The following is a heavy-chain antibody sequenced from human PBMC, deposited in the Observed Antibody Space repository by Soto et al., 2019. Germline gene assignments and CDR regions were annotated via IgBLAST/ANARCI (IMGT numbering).Heavy chain of an antibody. J-gene: IGHJ4*02. V-gene: IGHV3-23*01. D-gene: IGHD1-26*01. CDR3: AKDKRELRGEDYFDY. CDR1: GFTFSSYA. Sequence: EVQLLESGGGLVQPGGSLRLSCAASGFTFSSYAMSWVRQAPGKGLEWVSAISGSGGSTYYADSVKGRFTISRDNSKNPRYLQMNRLRAEDTAGYYCAKDKRELRGEDYFDYLGQGTLVTVSS. CDR2: ISGSGGST.